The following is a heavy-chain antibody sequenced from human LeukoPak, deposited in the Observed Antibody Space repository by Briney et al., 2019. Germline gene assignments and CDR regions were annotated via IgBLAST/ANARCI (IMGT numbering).Heavy chain of an antibody. CDR1: GGTFSSYT. Sequence: ASVKVSCKASGGTFSSYTISWVRQAPGQGLEWMGSIISILGIANYAQKFQGRVTITADKSTSTAYMELSSLRSEDTAVYYCARGGPYYDSTNNWFDPWGQGTLVTVSS. V-gene: IGHV1-69*02. CDR3: ARGGPYYDSTNNWFDP. J-gene: IGHJ5*02. D-gene: IGHD3-22*01. CDR2: IISILGIA.